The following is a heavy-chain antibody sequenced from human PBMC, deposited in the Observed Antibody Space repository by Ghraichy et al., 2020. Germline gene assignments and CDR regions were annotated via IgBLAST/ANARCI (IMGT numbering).Heavy chain of an antibody. CDR2: ISGSGGST. CDR3: AKDIPYYYGSGSYTRAFDI. CDR1: GFTFSSYA. Sequence: GESLRLSCAASGFTFSSYAMSWVRQAPGKGLEWVSAISGSGGSTYYADSVKGRFTISRDNSKNTLYLQMNSLRAEDTAVYYCAKDIPYYYGSGSYTRAFDIWGQGTMVTVSS. V-gene: IGHV3-23*01. D-gene: IGHD3-10*01. J-gene: IGHJ3*02.